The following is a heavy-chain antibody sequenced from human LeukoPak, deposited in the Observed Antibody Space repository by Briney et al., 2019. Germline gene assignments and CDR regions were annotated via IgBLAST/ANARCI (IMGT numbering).Heavy chain of an antibody. D-gene: IGHD4-17*01. J-gene: IGHJ4*02. Sequence: PGESLRLSRAASGFTFSNNDMSWVRQAPGKGLEWVSAITDSGTTYYADSVKGRFTISRDNSRSTLYLQVNSLSAEDTALYYCAKESTLTTAYFDYWGQGTLVTVSS. V-gene: IGHV3-23*01. CDR1: GFTFSNND. CDR3: AKESTLTTAYFDY. CDR2: ITDSGTT.